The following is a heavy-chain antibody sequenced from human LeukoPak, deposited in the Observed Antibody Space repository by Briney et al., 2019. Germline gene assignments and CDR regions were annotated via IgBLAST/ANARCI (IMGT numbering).Heavy chain of an antibody. J-gene: IGHJ6*02. CDR3: ARAGFWSGYPNYYYYGMDV. Sequence: GRSLRLSCAASGLTFSSYGMHWVRQAPGKGLEWVAVIWYDGSNKYYADSVKGRFTISRDNSKNTLYLQMNSLRAEDTAVYYCARAGFWSGYPNYYYYGMDVWGQGTTVTVSS. CDR1: GLTFSSYG. CDR2: IWYDGSNK. D-gene: IGHD3-3*01. V-gene: IGHV3-33*01.